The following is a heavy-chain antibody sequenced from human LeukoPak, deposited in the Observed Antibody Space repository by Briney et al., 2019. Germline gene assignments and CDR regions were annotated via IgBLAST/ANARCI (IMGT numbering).Heavy chain of an antibody. D-gene: IGHD5-18*01. Sequence: ETLSLTCDVSGGSVTSTNWWTWFRQPPGKGLEWVSVIYSGGSTFYADSVKGRFSISRDNSKNTLYLQMNSLRAEDTAVYYCASARGSNYGSLGDWGQGTLVTVSS. CDR3: ASARGSNYGSLGD. CDR1: GGSVTSTNW. V-gene: IGHV3-53*01. J-gene: IGHJ4*02. CDR2: IYSGGST.